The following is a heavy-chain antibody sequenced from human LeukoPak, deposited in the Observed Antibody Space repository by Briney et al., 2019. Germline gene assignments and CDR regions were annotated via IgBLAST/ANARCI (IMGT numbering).Heavy chain of an antibody. CDR2: IYTSGST. CDR1: GGSISSGSYY. J-gene: IGHJ6*03. Sequence: SETLSLTCTVSGGSISSGSYYWSWIRQPAGKGLEWIGRIYTSGSTNYNPSLKSRVTISVDTSKNQFSLKLSSVTAADTAVYYCARVDCDFWSGSYYYYYYMDVWGKGTTVTVSS. CDR3: ARVDCDFWSGSYYYYYYMDV. V-gene: IGHV4-61*02. D-gene: IGHD3-3*01.